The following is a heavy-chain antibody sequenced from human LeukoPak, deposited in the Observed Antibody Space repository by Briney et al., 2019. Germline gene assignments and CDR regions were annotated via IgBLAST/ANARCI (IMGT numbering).Heavy chain of an antibody. J-gene: IGHJ6*03. CDR1: GGSISSGGYY. V-gene: IGHV4-61*02. CDR3: ARDSYYYYMDV. CDR2: IYTSGST. Sequence: SETLSLTCTVSGGSISSGGYYWSWIRQPAGKGLEWIGRIYTSGSTNYNPSLKSRVTILLDTSKNHFSLKLSSVTAADTAVYYCARDSYYYYMDVWGKGTTVTVSS.